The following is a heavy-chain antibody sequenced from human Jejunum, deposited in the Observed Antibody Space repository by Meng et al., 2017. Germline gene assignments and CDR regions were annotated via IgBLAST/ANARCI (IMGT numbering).Heavy chain of an antibody. V-gene: IGHV4-4*02. D-gene: IGHD2-15*01. CDR3: AKYSRGFDS. CDR2: XYHSGIT. J-gene: IGHJ4*02. Sequence: QVQLQESGPGLVKPSGNLSLTCAASGDSISGSNWWSWVRQPPGKGLEWIGEXYHSGITYYNPSLKSRVTISVDKSKNQFSLRLSFVTAADTAVYYCAKYSRGFDSWGQGTLVTVSS. CDR1: GDSISGSNW.